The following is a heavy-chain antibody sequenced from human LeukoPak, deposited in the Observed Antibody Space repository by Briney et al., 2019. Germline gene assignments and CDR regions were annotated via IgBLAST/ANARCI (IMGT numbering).Heavy chain of an antibody. Sequence: GGSLRLSCAASGFTFDDYGMGWVRQAPGKGLEWVSGINWNGGTTDYADSVKGRFTISRDNAKKSLYLEMHNLRAEDTALYYCARIVGPSVVGYFDYWGQETLVTVSS. D-gene: IGHD1-26*01. V-gene: IGHV3-20*04. CDR3: ARIVGPSVVGYFDY. CDR2: INWNGGTT. CDR1: GFTFDDYG. J-gene: IGHJ4*02.